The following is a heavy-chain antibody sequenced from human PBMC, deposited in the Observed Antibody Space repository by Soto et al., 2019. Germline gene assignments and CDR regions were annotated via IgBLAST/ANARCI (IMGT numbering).Heavy chain of an antibody. CDR2: ISSSGSTI. D-gene: IGHD2-2*01. CDR3: ARDGAYCSSTSCYFSSPPSNP. CDR1: GFTFSDYY. Sequence: GGSLRLSCAASGFTFSDYYMSWIRQAPGKGLEWVSYISSSGSTIYYADSVKGRFTISRDNAKNSLYLQMNSLRAEDTAVYYCARDGAYCSSTSCYFSSPPSNPWGQGTLVTVSS. J-gene: IGHJ5*02. V-gene: IGHV3-11*01.